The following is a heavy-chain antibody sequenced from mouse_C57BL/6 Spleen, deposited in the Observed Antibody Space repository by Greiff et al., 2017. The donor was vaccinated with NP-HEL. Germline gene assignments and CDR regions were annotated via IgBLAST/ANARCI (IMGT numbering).Heavy chain of an antibody. Sequence: VQLQQPGAELVKPGASVKLSCKASGYTFTSYWMQWVKQRPGQGLEWIGEIDPSDSYTNYNQKFKDKATLTVDKSSSTAYMQLSSLTSEDSAVYYCASVDSSGYRVAYWGQGTLVTVSA. CDR2: IDPSDSYT. CDR3: ASVDSSGYRVAY. J-gene: IGHJ3*01. CDR1: GYTFTSYW. V-gene: IGHV1-50*01. D-gene: IGHD3-2*02.